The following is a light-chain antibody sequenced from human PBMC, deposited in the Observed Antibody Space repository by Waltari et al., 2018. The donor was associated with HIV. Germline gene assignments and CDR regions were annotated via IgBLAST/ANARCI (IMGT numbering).Light chain of an antibody. CDR1: ALPKQY. CDR3: QSADSNASLWV. Sequence: SYELTQPPSVSVSPGQTARITCSGDALPKQYAYWYQQRPGQAPVLVIYKDTERPSGIPELFSGSSSGTTATLTIIGVQAQDEADYRCQSADSNASLWVFGGGTKLTVL. V-gene: IGLV3-25*03. J-gene: IGLJ3*02. CDR2: KDT.